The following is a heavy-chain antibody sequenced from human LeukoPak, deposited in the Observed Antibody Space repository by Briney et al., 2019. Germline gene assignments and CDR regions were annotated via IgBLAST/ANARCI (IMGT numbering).Heavy chain of an antibody. CDR3: ARGKTRNDAFDI. CDR1: GGSISSGSYY. D-gene: IGHD1-14*01. J-gene: IGHJ3*02. Sequence: SETLSLTCTVSGGSISSGSYYWGWIRQPPGKGLEWIGSIYHSGSTYYNPSLESRVTISVDTSKNQFSLKLSSVTAADTAVYYCARGKTRNDAFDIWGQGTMVTVSS. CDR2: IYHSGST. V-gene: IGHV4-39*07.